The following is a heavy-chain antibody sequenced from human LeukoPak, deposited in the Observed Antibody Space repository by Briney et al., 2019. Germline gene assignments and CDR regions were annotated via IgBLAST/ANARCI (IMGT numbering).Heavy chain of an antibody. D-gene: IGHD3-16*01. CDR1: GFTVSSND. Sequence: PGGSLRLSCAASGFTVSSNDMSWVRQAPGKGLECISVIYSGGSTDYADSVKGRFTISRDNSKNTLYLQMNSLRAEDTAVYYCARERGVKFFDYWGQGTLVTVSS. J-gene: IGHJ4*02. CDR2: IYSGGST. V-gene: IGHV3-53*01. CDR3: ARERGVKFFDY.